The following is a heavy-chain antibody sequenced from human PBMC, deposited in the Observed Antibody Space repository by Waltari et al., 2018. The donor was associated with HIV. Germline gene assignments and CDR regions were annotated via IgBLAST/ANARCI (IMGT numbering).Heavy chain of an antibody. CDR2: IYTSGST. J-gene: IGHJ4*02. CDR3: ARLPYSGSYYFDY. V-gene: IGHV4-61*02. CDR1: GGSISSGSYY. D-gene: IGHD1-26*01. Sequence: QVQLQESGPGLVKPSQTLSLTCTVSGGSISSGSYYWSWIRQPAGKGLEWIGRIYTSGSTNYNPSLESRVTISVDTSKNQFSLKLSSVTAADTAVYYCARLPYSGSYYFDYWGQGTLVTVSS.